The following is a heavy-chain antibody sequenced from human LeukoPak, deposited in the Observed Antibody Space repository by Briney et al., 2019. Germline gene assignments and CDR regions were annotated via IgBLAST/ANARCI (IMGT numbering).Heavy chain of an antibody. J-gene: IGHJ5*02. Sequence: GASVKVSCKASGYTLTSFGITWVRQAPGQGLEWMGWISPYNGNTIYAQRLQGRVTMTSDTSTSTAYMELRSLRSDDTAVYYCAFEKTDYDFWSGYTTWGQGTLVTVSS. CDR1: GYTLTSFG. D-gene: IGHD3-3*01. CDR3: AFEKTDYDFWSGYTT. V-gene: IGHV1-18*01. CDR2: ISPYNGNT.